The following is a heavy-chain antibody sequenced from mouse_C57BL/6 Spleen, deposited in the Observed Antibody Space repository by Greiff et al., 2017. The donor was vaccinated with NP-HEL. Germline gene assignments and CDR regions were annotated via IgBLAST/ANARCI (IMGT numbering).Heavy chain of an antibody. V-gene: IGHV1-5*01. Sequence: EVQLQQSGTVLARPGASVKMSCKTSGYTFTSYWMHWVKQRPGQGLEWIGAIYPGNSDTSYNQKFKGKAKLTADTSASTAYMELSRLTNEDSAVYYCTKLTGTLGDYWGQGTSVTVSS. D-gene: IGHD4-1*01. CDR1: GYTFTSYW. CDR2: IYPGNSDT. CDR3: TKLTGTLGDY. J-gene: IGHJ4*01.